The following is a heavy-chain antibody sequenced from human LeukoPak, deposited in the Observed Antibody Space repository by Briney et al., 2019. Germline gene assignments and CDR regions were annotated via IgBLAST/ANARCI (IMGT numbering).Heavy chain of an antibody. Sequence: SGPTLVNPTQTLTLTCTFSGFSLSSSGLCVSWIRQPPGKALEWLARIDWDDDKSYRTSLETRLTISKDTSKNQVVLTMTNMDPVDTATYYCARTKVAATPLDAVDIWGQGTMVTVSS. CDR1: GFSLSSSGLC. CDR2: IDWDDDK. J-gene: IGHJ3*02. D-gene: IGHD2-15*01. CDR3: ARTKVAATPLDAVDI. V-gene: IGHV2-70*11.